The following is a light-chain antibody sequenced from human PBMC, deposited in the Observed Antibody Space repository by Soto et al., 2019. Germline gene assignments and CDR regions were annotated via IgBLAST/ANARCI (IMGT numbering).Light chain of an antibody. CDR1: QSVTNNY. Sequence: EIVLTQSPGTLSLSPGERATLSCRASQSVTNNYLAWYQHTPGQAPRLLIYAASSRATGTPDRFSGSGSGTDFTLTISRLEPEDFTVYFCQQYGSSPWTFGQGTKVEIK. V-gene: IGKV3-20*01. CDR3: QQYGSSPWT. CDR2: AAS. J-gene: IGKJ1*01.